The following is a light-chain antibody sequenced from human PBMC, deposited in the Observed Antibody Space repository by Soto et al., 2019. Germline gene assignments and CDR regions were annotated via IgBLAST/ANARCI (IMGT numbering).Light chain of an antibody. V-gene: IGLV2-14*01. CDR1: SSDVGGYNY. CDR3: SSYTTSSTPSYV. CDR2: EVS. J-gene: IGLJ1*01. Sequence: QLVLTQPASVSGSPGQSITISCTGTSSDVGGYNYVSWYQQHPGKAPKLMIYEVSNRPSGVSNRFSGSKSGNTASLTISGLQAEDEADYYCSSYTTSSTPSYVCGTGTKLTVL.